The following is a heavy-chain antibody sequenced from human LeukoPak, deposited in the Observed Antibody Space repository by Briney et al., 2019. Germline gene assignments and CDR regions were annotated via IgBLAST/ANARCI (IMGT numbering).Heavy chain of an antibody. D-gene: IGHD2-2*02. CDR2: ISDSSSTI. V-gene: IGHV3-48*02. CDR1: GFTFGTNS. CDR3: ARDYLYTFNI. Sequence: GGSPRLSCAASGFTFGTNSMNWVRQAPGKGLEWVSYISDSSSTIYYADSVKGRFTISRDNAKNSLYLQMNSLRDEDTAVYYCARDYLYTFNIWGQGAMVTVSS. J-gene: IGHJ3*02.